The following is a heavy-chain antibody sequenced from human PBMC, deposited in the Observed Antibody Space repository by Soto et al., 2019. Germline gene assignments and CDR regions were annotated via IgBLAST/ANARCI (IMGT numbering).Heavy chain of an antibody. CDR2: INTDGSST. V-gene: IGHV3-74*01. D-gene: IGHD6-13*01. CDR3: TRDPGAYSSTWSFYFDS. Sequence: GSLRLSCAASGFTFSRFWMHWVRQAPGKXLVWVSRINTDGSSTTYADSVKGRFTISRDNAKNTLYLQMDSLRAEDTGVYYCTRDPGAYSSTWSFYFDSWGQGPLVTVSS. CDR1: GFTFSRFW. J-gene: IGHJ4*02.